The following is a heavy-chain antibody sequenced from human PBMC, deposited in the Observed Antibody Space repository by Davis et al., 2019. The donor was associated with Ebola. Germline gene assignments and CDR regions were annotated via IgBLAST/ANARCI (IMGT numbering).Heavy chain of an antibody. V-gene: IGHV4-34*01. CDR1: GGSFSGYY. D-gene: IGHD1-26*01. CDR2: INHSGST. J-gene: IGHJ4*02. CDR3: ASNSGSLRVFDY. Sequence: SETLSLTCAVYGGSFSGYYWSWIRQPPGKGLEWIGEINHSGSTNYNPSLKSRVTISVDTSKNQFSLKLSSVTAADTAVYYCASNSGSLRVFDYWGQGTLVTVSS.